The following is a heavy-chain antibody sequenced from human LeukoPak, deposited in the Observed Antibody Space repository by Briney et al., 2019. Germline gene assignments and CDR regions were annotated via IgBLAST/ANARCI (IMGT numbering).Heavy chain of an antibody. Sequence: GGSLRLSCAATGFTFSTYSMNWVRQAPGKGLEWISYITGNSHTVYYADSVKGRFTISRDNAKNSLSLQMNSLRAEDTAVYYCARAMGIVTGYYVDYWGQGTLVTVSS. CDR2: ITGNSHTV. CDR1: GFTFSTYS. V-gene: IGHV3-48*01. D-gene: IGHD3-9*01. CDR3: ARAMGIVTGYYVDY. J-gene: IGHJ4*02.